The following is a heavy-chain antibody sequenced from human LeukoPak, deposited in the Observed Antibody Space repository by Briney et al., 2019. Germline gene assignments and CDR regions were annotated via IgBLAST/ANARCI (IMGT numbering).Heavy chain of an antibody. V-gene: IGHV3-21*01. Sequence: GGSLRLSCAASAFTFSDYSMNWVRQAPGKGLEWVSSISSSSSYIYYADSVKGRFTISRDNAKNSLYLQMNSLRAEDTAVYYCARDDGYCSGGSCLLNWFDPWGQGTLVTVSS. J-gene: IGHJ5*02. CDR2: ISSSSSYI. D-gene: IGHD2-15*01. CDR3: ARDDGYCSGGSCLLNWFDP. CDR1: AFTFSDYS.